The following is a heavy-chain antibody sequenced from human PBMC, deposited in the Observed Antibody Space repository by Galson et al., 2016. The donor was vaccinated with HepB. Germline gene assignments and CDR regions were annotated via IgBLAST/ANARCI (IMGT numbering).Heavy chain of an antibody. CDR3: AKQFGSGTYYLRSLDY. V-gene: IGHV3-30*18. D-gene: IGHD3-10*01. CDR1: GFTSSNFG. CDR2: ISYDGNTQ. J-gene: IGHJ4*02. Sequence: SLRLSCAASGFTSSNFGFHWVRQAPGKGLEWVAAISYDGNTQYYGDSIKGRFTTSRDSSKSTIFLQVSSLRAEDTATYYCAKQFGSGTYYLRSLDYWGQGTKVTVSS.